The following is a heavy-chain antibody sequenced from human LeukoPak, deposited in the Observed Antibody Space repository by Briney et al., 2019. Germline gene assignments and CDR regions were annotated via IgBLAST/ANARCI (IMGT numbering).Heavy chain of an antibody. D-gene: IGHD6-6*01. CDR1: GFTFSNYA. V-gene: IGHV3-30*02. CDR3: AKAIHSSSSGVVDY. J-gene: IGHJ4*02. CDR2: IRYDGSNK. Sequence: GGSLRLSCAASGFTFSNYAMHWVRQAPGKGWKWGTLIRYDGSNKYYAESVEGRFTISRDNSKNTLYLQMSSLRAEDTAVYYCAKAIHSSSSGVVDYWGQGTLVTVSS.